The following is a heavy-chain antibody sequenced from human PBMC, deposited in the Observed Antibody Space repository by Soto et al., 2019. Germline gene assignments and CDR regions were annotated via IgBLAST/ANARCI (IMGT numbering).Heavy chain of an antibody. Sequence: GGSLRLSCAASGFTFSSYWMSWVRQAPGKGLEWVANIKQDGSEKYYVDSVKGRFTISRDNAKNSLYLQMNSLRAEDTAVYYCARVLRARDDFWSGYYLYYYYYMDVWGKGTTVTVSS. V-gene: IGHV3-7*01. J-gene: IGHJ6*03. CDR1: GFTFSSYW. D-gene: IGHD3-3*01. CDR3: ARVLRARDDFWSGYYLYYYYYMDV. CDR2: IKQDGSEK.